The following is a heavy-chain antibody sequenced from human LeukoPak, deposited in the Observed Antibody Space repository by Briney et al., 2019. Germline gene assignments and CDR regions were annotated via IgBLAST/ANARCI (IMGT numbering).Heavy chain of an antibody. J-gene: IGHJ5*02. D-gene: IGHD2-2*01. CDR2: SYNSGST. CDR1: GGSISSGDYY. CDR3: ASTNCSSARCYGANWFDP. V-gene: IGHV4-30-4*08. Sequence: SRTLTLTCSVSGGSISSGDYYWSWIRQPPGKGLEWIGYSYNSGSTFHYNPSLKSRVTISVGTSKNQFSLRLSSVTAADAAVYYCASTNCSSARCYGANWFDPWGQGTLVTVSS.